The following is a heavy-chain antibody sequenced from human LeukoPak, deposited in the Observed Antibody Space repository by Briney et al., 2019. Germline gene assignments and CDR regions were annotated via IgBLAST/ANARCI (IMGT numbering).Heavy chain of an antibody. V-gene: IGHV4-34*01. D-gene: IGHD6-19*01. CDR2: INHSGST. CDR3: ARGSRIAVAGTQYFQH. J-gene: IGHJ1*01. CDR1: GGSFSGYY. Sequence: SSETLSLTCAVYGGSFSGYYWSWIRQPPGKGLEWIGEINHSGSTNYNPSLKSRVTISVDTSKNQFSLKLSSVTAADTAVYYCARGSRIAVAGTQYFQHWGQGTLVTVSS.